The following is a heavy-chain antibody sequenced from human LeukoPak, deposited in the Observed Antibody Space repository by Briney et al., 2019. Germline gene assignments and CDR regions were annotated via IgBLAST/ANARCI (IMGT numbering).Heavy chain of an antibody. D-gene: IGHD4-17*01. V-gene: IGHV3-23*01. CDR3: AKDHGYGDYSLDY. J-gene: IGHJ4*02. CDR1: GFTFSSYA. Sequence: GGSLRLSCAASGFTFSSYAMSWVRQAPGKGLEWVPAISGSGGSTYYADSVKGRFTISRDNSKNTLYLQMNSLRAEDTAVYYCAKDHGYGDYSLDYWGQGTLVTASS. CDR2: ISGSGGST.